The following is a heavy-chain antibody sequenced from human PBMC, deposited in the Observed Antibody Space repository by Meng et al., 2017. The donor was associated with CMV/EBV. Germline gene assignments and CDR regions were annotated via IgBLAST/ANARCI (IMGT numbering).Heavy chain of an antibody. CDR2: IIPIFGTA. J-gene: IGHJ5*02. CDR3: ARAEWELLSITSSWFDP. V-gene: IGHV1-69*05. CDR1: GYTFTGYY. Sequence: SVKVSCKASGYTFTGYYMHWVRQAPGQGLEWMGGIIPIFGTANYAQKFQGRVTITTDESTSTAYMELSSLRSEDTAVYYCARAEWELLSITSSWFDPWGQRTLVTVSS. D-gene: IGHD1-26*01.